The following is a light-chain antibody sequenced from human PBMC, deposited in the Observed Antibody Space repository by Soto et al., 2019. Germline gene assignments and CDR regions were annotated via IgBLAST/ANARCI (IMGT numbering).Light chain of an antibody. CDR1: SSDVGGYNY. Sequence: QSALTQPASVSGSPGQSITISCTGTSSDVGGYNYVSWYQHHPGKAPKLIIYEVSYRPSGVSDRFSASKSGNTASLTISGLQAEEEADYYCSSYTSNTTPYVFGTGTKLTVL. J-gene: IGLJ1*01. CDR2: EVS. CDR3: SSYTSNTTPYV. V-gene: IGLV2-14*01.